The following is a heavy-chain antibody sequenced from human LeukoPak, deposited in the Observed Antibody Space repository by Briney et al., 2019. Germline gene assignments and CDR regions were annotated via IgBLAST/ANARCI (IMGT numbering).Heavy chain of an antibody. J-gene: IGHJ4*02. CDR3: AREYYGSSGYYNDY. CDR2: ISYSGGP. CDR1: GGSISSYY. Sequence: VKPSETLSLTCTVSGGSISSYYWSWIRQPPGKGLEWIGYISYSGGPNYNPSHKSRVTISVDTSKNQFSLKLTSVTAADTAVYYCAREYYGSSGYYNDYWGQGALVTVSS. V-gene: IGHV4-59*01. D-gene: IGHD3-22*01.